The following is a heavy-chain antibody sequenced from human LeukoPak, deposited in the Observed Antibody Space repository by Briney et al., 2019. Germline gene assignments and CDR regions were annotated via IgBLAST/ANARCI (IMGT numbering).Heavy chain of an antibody. J-gene: IGHJ4*02. CDR1: GGSISSGGYY. Sequence: SETLSLTCTVSGGSISSGGYYWSWIRQPPGKGLEWIGYIYHSGSTYYNPSLKSRVTISVDTSKNQFSLKLSSVTAADTAVYYCARHSGGSLRDPLLLGNGDYFDYWGQGTLVTVSS. D-gene: IGHD1-26*01. V-gene: IGHV4-30-2*03. CDR2: IYHSGST. CDR3: ARHSGGSLRDPLLLGNGDYFDY.